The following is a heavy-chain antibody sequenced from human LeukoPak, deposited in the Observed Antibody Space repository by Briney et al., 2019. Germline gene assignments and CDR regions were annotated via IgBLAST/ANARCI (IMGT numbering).Heavy chain of an antibody. D-gene: IGHD3-10*01. Sequence: PGGSLRLSCAASGFTFGNFGFHWVRQAPGKGLEWVAVVWNDGTNKHYANSVRGRFTISRDNSKNLLFLQMNSLRAEDTAVYYCTSISSGSYFNWGQGTLVTVSS. J-gene: IGHJ4*02. CDR2: VWNDGTNK. V-gene: IGHV3-33*01. CDR1: GFTFGNFG. CDR3: TSISSGSYFN.